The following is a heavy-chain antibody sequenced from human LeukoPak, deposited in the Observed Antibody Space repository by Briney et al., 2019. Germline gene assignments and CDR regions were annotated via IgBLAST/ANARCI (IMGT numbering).Heavy chain of an antibody. D-gene: IGHD3-10*01. CDR1: GFTFSSYW. CDR2: INSDGSSI. Sequence: GGSLRLSCAASGFTFSSYWMHWVRQTPGKGLVWVSRINSDGSSISYADSVKGRFTISRDNAKNTLYLQMNSLRAEDTAVYYCARDKYYGSGSYLYWGQGTLVTVSS. J-gene: IGHJ4*02. V-gene: IGHV3-74*01. CDR3: ARDKYYGSGSYLY.